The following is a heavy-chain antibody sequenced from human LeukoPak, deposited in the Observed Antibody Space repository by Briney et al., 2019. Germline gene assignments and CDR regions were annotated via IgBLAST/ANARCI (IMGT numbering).Heavy chain of an antibody. CDR3: ASDRVLGSGSLDN. V-gene: IGHV3-74*01. Sequence: PGGSLRLSFTASGFSFSDFWMHWVRQVPGKGLVWVSRIRGDGYDTNYADSVRGRFTISRDNAQNTLYLQMNSLRTEDTAVYYCASDRVLGSGSLDNWGQGTLVTVSS. CDR2: IRGDGYDT. CDR1: GFSFSDFW. J-gene: IGHJ4*02. D-gene: IGHD3-10*01.